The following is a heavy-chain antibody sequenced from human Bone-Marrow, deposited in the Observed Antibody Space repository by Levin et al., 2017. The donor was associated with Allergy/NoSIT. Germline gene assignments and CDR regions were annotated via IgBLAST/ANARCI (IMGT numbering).Heavy chain of an antibody. D-gene: IGHD4/OR15-4a*01. Sequence: GESLKISCAASGFIFSRYAMSWVRQSPGKGLEWVSSISVSGGSTYYADSVKGRFTISRDNSENTLFVQMSSLRAEDTAIYYCAKGLIGATRFMDVWGQGTTVTVSS. CDR1: GFIFSRYA. V-gene: IGHV3-23*01. CDR3: AKGLIGATRFMDV. CDR2: ISVSGGST. J-gene: IGHJ6*02.